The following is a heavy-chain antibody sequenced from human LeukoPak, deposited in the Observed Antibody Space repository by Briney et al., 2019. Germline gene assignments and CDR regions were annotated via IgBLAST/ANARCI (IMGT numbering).Heavy chain of an antibody. V-gene: IGHV3-30*18. J-gene: IGHJ3*02. CDR3: AKAPGGYYILAGSYGGWGAFDI. CDR2: ISYDGSNK. D-gene: IGHD3-9*01. CDR1: GFTFSSFG. Sequence: GGSLRLSCAASGFTFSSFGMHWVRQAPGKGLEWVALISYDGSNKYYADSVRGRFTISRDNSKNTLYLQMNSLRAEDTAVYFCAKAPGGYYILAGSYGGWGAFDIWGQGTMVTVSS.